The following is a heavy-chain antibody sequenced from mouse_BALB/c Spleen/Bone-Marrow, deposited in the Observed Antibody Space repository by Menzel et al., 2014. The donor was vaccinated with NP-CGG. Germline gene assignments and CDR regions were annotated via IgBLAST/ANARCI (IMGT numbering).Heavy chain of an antibody. CDR3: ARNFYGSSYFDY. J-gene: IGHJ2*01. V-gene: IGHV1-67*01. CDR1: GYTFTAYA. Sequence: VQGVESGPELVGPGVSVKLSCKGSGYTFTAYAMHWVKQSHAKSLEWIGLISTYSGNTHYNQNFKGKATMTVDKSSSTAYMELARLTSEDSAIYYCARNFYGSSYFDYWGQGTTLTVSS. CDR2: ISTYSGNT. D-gene: IGHD1-1*01.